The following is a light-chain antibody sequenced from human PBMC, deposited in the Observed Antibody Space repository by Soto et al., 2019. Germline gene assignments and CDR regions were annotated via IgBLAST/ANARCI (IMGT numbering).Light chain of an antibody. CDR1: QSIRSY. CDR3: QQSYSTPIT. Sequence: DIQLTQSPSSLSASVGDKVTITCRASQSIRSYLNWVQQKPGKAPKLLIYAASSLQSGVPSRFSGSGSGTDFTLTISSLQPEDFATYYCQQSYSTPITFGQGTRLEI. V-gene: IGKV1-39*01. CDR2: AAS. J-gene: IGKJ5*01.